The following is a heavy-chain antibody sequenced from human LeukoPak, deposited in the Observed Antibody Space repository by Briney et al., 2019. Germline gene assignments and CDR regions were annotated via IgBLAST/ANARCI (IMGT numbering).Heavy chain of an antibody. CDR1: ESTFSTYW. CDR2: ISRDGSNT. CDR3: AREWDLPGAYYMDV. V-gene: IGHV3-74*01. D-gene: IGHD1-26*01. Sequence: GGSLRLSCAASESTFSTYWMHWVRQAPGKGLVWVSRISRDGSNTFYADSVKGRFTISRDNAKNTLYLQMNSLRGDDTAVYYCAREWDLPGAYYMDVWGKGTTVTVSS. J-gene: IGHJ6*03.